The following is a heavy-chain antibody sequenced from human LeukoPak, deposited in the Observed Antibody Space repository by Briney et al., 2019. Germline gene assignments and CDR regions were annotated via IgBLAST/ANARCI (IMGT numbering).Heavy chain of an antibody. D-gene: IGHD6-13*01. CDR1: GFTFSSYG. J-gene: IGHJ4*02. CDR2: ISGSGGST. CDR3: AKKGAHSSSWYAEYYFDY. Sequence: GSLRLSCAASGFTFSSYGMSWVRQAPGKGLEWVSAISGSGGSTYYADSVKGRFTISRDNSKNTLYLQMNSLRAEDTAVYYCAKKGAHSSSWYAEYYFDYWGQGTLVTVSS. V-gene: IGHV3-23*01.